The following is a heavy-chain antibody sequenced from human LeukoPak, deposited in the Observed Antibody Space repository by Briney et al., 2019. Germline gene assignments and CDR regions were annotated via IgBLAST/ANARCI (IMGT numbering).Heavy chain of an antibody. CDR3: ARVRGTALTAYPGYFDY. J-gene: IGHJ4*02. Sequence: EASVKVSCKASGYTFTSYGISWVRQAPGQGLEWMGWISIYTGNIKYGEKFQGRATMTRDTSTSTAYMEVRSLISDDTAVYYCARVRGTALTAYPGYFDYWGQGTLVTVSS. CDR2: ISIYTGNI. D-gene: IGHD2-21*02. V-gene: IGHV1-18*04. CDR1: GYTFTSYG.